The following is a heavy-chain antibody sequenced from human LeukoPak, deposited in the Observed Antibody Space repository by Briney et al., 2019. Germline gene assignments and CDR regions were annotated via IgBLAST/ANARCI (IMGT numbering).Heavy chain of an antibody. V-gene: IGHV6-1*01. CDR3: VRQYSSGWIYYYGMDV. CDR1: GDSVSSYSAA. Sequence: SQTLSLTCAISGDSVSSYSAAWHWLRQSPSRGLEGRGRTYFRSKWYNDYAASVKSRIIINPDTSKNQFSLQLNSVTPEDTAVYYCVRQYSSGWIYYYGMDVWGQGTTVTVS. CDR2: TYFRSKWYN. J-gene: IGHJ6*02. D-gene: IGHD6-19*01.